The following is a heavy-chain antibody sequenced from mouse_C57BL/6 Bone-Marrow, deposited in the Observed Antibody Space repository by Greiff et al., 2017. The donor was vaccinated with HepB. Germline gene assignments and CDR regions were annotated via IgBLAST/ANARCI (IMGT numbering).Heavy chain of an antibody. J-gene: IGHJ2*01. CDR2: IYPRSGNT. CDR1: GYTFTSYG. Sequence: QVTLKVSGAELARPGASVKLSCKASGYTFTSYGISWVKQRTGQGLEWIGEIYPRSGNTYYNEKFKGKATLTADKYSSTAYMELRSLTSEYSAVYVCARYPNWDHFDYWGQGTTLTVSS. V-gene: IGHV1-81*01. CDR3: ARYPNWDHFDY. D-gene: IGHD4-1*02.